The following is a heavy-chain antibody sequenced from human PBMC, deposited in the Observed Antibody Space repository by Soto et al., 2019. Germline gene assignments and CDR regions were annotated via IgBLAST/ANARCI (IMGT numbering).Heavy chain of an antibody. V-gene: IGHV4-61*01. J-gene: IGHJ5*02. CDR3: ARLSAAWFDP. D-gene: IGHD6-19*01. CDR1: GGSVSSGSYY. CDR2: IYHSGST. Sequence: QVQLQESGPGLVKPSETLSLTCTVSGGSVSSGSYYWGWIRQPPGKGLEWIGYIYHSGSTNYNPSLKSRVTISVDTSKNQFSLSLTSVTAADTAVYYWARLSAAWFDPWGQGTLVTVAP.